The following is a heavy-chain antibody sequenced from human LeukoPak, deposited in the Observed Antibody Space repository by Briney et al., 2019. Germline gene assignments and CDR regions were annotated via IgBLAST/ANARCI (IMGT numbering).Heavy chain of an antibody. D-gene: IGHD6-19*01. Sequence: SETLSLTCNVSGASISGYYWSWFRQPPGKGLEWIGYIYYSGSTNYNPSLKSRVTLSVDTSKNQFSLKLSSVTAADTAVYYCARVGAVAGIIGWDYFDYWGQGTLVTVSS. CDR2: IYYSGST. CDR3: ARVGAVAGIIGWDYFDY. V-gene: IGHV4-59*01. CDR1: GASISGYY. J-gene: IGHJ4*02.